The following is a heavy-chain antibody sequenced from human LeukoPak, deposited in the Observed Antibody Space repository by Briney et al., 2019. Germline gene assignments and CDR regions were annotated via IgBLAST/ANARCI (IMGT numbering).Heavy chain of an antibody. CDR3: ARGYPIAAAAYGDGFDY. CDR2: ISAYNGNT. Sequence: GASVKVSCKASGYTFTSYGISWVRQAPGQGLEWMGWISAYNGNTNYAQKLQGRVTMTTDTSTSTAYMELRSLRSDDTAVYYCARGYPIAAAAYGDGFDYWGQGTLVTVSS. CDR1: GYTFTSYG. V-gene: IGHV1-18*01. D-gene: IGHD6-13*01. J-gene: IGHJ4*02.